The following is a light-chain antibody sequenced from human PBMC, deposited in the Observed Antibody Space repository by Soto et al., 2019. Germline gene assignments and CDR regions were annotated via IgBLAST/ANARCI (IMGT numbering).Light chain of an antibody. CDR1: QSISTW. CDR2: KAS. CDR3: QQYDSSPLT. Sequence: DIQMTQSPSTLSASVGDRVSITCRASQSISTWLAWYQQKPGKAPKLLIYKASTLESGVPSRFSGSRSGTEFTLTISRLQTDDFATYYCQQYDSSPLTFGGGTKVDIK. V-gene: IGKV1-5*03. J-gene: IGKJ4*01.